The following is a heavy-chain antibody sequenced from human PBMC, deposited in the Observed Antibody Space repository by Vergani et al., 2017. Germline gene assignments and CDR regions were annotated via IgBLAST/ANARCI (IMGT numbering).Heavy chain of an antibody. Sequence: QVQLVQSGAEVKKPGASVKVSCKASGYTFTSYGISWVRQAPGQGLEWMGWISAYNGNTNYAQKLQGRVTMTTDTSTSTAYMELRSLRSDDTAVYYCATDPTSYSSGWYDAHWGQGTLVTVSS. J-gene: IGHJ4*02. V-gene: IGHV1-18*01. CDR1: GYTFTSYG. D-gene: IGHD6-19*01. CDR3: ATDPTSYSSGWYDAH. CDR2: ISAYNGNT.